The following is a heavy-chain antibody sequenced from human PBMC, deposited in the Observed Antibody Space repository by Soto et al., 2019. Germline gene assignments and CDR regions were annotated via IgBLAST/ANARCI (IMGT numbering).Heavy chain of an antibody. D-gene: IGHD6-19*01. J-gene: IGHJ4*02. Sequence: ASVKVSCKASGYTFTSYGISWVRQAPGQGLEWMGWISAYNGNTNYAQKLQGRVTMTTDTSTSTAYMELRSLRSDDTAVYYCSSGWKDMSLGYYWGQGTLVTVSS. CDR1: GYTFTSYG. CDR3: SSGWKDMSLGYY. V-gene: IGHV1-18*01. CDR2: ISAYNGNT.